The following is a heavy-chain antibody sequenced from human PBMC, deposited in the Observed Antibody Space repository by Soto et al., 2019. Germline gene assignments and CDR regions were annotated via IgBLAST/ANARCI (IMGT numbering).Heavy chain of an antibody. Sequence: EVHLVESGGGLVQPGGSLRLSCEASGFIFSNYWMTWVRQAPGKGLEWVASMNVDGGEIYYVGSVRGRFTVSRDNAKNALYLQMNSLRAEDSAVYYCARDVGPNTLDYWGQGTLVTVSS. CDR1: GFIFSNYW. CDR2: MNVDGGEI. V-gene: IGHV3-7*03. J-gene: IGHJ4*02. CDR3: ARDVGPNTLDY.